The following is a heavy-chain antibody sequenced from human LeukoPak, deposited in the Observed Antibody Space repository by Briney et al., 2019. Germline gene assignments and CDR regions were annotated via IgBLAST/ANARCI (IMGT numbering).Heavy chain of an antibody. CDR1: GGTFSSYA. J-gene: IGHJ4*02. CDR2: IIPIFGTA. CDR3: AKSRYYYDSSGYYYDY. Sequence: EASVNVSCKASGGTFSSYAISWVRQAPGQGLEWMGGIIPIFGTANYAQKFQGRVTITADESTSTAYMELSSLRSEDTAVYYCAKSRYYYDSSGYYYDYWGQGTLVTVSS. D-gene: IGHD3-22*01. V-gene: IGHV1-69*13.